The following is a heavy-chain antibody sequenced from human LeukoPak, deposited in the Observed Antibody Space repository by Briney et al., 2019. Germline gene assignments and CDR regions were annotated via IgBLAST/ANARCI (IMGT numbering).Heavy chain of an antibody. V-gene: IGHV3-9*01. CDR2: ISWNSGSI. CDR1: GFTFDDYA. Sequence: GGSLRLSCAASGFTFDDYAMHWVRQAPGKGLEWVSGISWNSGSIGYADSVKGRFTISRDNAKNSLYLQMNSLRAEDTALYYCAKGVRITMIRGAFDIWGQGTMVTISS. J-gene: IGHJ3*02. D-gene: IGHD3-10*01. CDR3: AKGVRITMIRGAFDI.